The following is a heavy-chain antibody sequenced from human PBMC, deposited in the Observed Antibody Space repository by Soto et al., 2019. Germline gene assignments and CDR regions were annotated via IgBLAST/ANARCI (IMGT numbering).Heavy chain of an antibody. CDR1: GSPFVDYP. D-gene: IGHD3-22*01. CDR3: AKSAHYYDSSGCGMDV. CDR2: ISWDGGST. Sequence: GGSLGFSWLASGSPFVDYPLHWLGKAPGRGLEWVSLISWDGGSTYYADSVKGRFTISRDNSKNSLYLQMNSLRTEDTALYYCAKSAHYYDSSGCGMDVWGQGTTVTVSS. V-gene: IGHV3-43*01. J-gene: IGHJ6*02.